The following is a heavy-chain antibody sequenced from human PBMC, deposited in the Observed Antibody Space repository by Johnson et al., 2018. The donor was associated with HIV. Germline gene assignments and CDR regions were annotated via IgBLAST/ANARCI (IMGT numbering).Heavy chain of an antibody. CDR3: ARGGSRTTIFGVDINMGAFDI. CDR1: GFTFSAYA. V-gene: IGHV3-33*08. CDR2: IWFDGNNK. Sequence: QVQLVESGGGLVKPGKSLRLSCAATGFTFSAYAMHWVRQAPGKGLEWVAVIWFDGNNKHYSDSVKGRFTISREDAKNSLYIQMNSLRAGDTAVYYCARGGSRTTIFGVDINMGAFDIWGQGTMVTVSS. J-gene: IGHJ3*02. D-gene: IGHD3-3*01.